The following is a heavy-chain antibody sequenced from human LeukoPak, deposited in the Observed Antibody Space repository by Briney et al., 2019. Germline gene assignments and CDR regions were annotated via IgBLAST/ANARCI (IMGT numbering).Heavy chain of an antibody. CDR3: ASSEDVSDAFDI. Sequence: ASVKVSCKASGYTFTSYYMHWVRQAPGQGFEWMGIINPSGGSTSYAQKFQGRVTITRDRSMSTAYMELSSLRSEDTAMYYCASSEDVSDAFDIWGQGTMVTVSS. V-gene: IGHV1-46*01. CDR1: GYTFTSYY. D-gene: IGHD3-10*01. J-gene: IGHJ3*02. CDR2: INPSGGST.